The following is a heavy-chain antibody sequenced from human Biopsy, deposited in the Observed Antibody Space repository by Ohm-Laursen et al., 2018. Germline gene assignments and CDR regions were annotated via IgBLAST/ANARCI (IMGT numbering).Heavy chain of an antibody. CDR2: INHSGST. CDR3: ARESDSSGYYYRDY. J-gene: IGHJ4*02. D-gene: IGHD3-22*01. V-gene: IGHV4-34*01. CDR1: GGSFTGYY. Sequence: TLSLTCAVYGGSFTGYYWSWIRQPPGKGLEWIGEINHSGSTNYNPSLKSRVTISLDTSKNQLSLKLSPVTAADTAVYYCARESDSSGYYYRDYWGQGTLVTVSS.